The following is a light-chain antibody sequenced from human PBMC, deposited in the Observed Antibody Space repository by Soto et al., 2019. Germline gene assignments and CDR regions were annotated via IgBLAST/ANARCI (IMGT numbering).Light chain of an antibody. J-gene: IGLJ2*01. CDR3: ASDGGTYVV. Sequence: QSVLTQPPSASGSPGQSVTISCTGTSSDIGTYNYVSWFQQNPGKAPKLMIYEVTKRPSGVPDRFSGSKSGNTASLTVSGLQAEDEADYYCASDGGTYVVFGGGTKLTVL. V-gene: IGLV2-8*01. CDR1: SSDIGTYNY. CDR2: EVT.